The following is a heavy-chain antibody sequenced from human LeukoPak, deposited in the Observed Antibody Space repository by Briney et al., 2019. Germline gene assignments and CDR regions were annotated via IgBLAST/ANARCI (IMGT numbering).Heavy chain of an antibody. D-gene: IGHD3-10*01. V-gene: IGHV4-39*07. Sequence: PSETLSLTCTVSGGSISSSSYYWSWIRQPPGKGLEWIEEINHSGSTNYNPSLKSRVTISVDTSKNQFSLKLSSVTAADTAVYYCAIIWFGEYPFDYWGQGTLVTVSS. J-gene: IGHJ4*02. CDR2: INHSGST. CDR3: AIIWFGEYPFDY. CDR1: GGSISSSSYY.